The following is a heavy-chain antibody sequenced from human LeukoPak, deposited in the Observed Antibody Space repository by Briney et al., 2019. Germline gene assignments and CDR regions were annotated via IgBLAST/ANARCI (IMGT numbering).Heavy chain of an antibody. Sequence: SGGSLRLSCAASGFTFSSYSMNWVRQAPGKGLEWVSSISSSSSYIYYADSVKGRFTISRDNAKNSLYLQMNSLRAEDTAVYYCAREGHNYYDSSGYYKGMGGADYWGQGTLVTVSS. D-gene: IGHD3-22*01. CDR2: ISSSSSYI. J-gene: IGHJ4*02. V-gene: IGHV3-21*01. CDR1: GFTFSSYS. CDR3: AREGHNYYDSSGYYKGMGGADY.